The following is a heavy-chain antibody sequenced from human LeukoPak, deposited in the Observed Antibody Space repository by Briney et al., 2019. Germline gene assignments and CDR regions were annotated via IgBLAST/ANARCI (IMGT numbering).Heavy chain of an antibody. CDR3: ARVLLTTVVTQDDAFDI. Sequence: ASVKVSCKASGYTFTNHYIHWVRQAPGQGLEWMGIINPSGGTTSYAQKFQGRVTITRDTSASTAYMELSSLRSEDTAVYYCARVLLTTVVTQDDAFDIWGQGTMVTVSS. CDR2: INPSGGTT. D-gene: IGHD4-23*01. V-gene: IGHV1-46*01. J-gene: IGHJ3*02. CDR1: GYTFTNHY.